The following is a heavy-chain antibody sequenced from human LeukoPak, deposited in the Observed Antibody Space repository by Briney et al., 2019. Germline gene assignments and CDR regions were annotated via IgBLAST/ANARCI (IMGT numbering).Heavy chain of an antibody. Sequence: GGSLRLSCAASRFTFSSYGMHWVRQAPGKGLEWVAFIRYDGSNKYYADSVKGRFTISRDNSKNTLYLQMNSLRAEDTAVYYCAKSVRGSPTLNYFDYWGQGTLVTVSS. CDR2: IRYDGSNK. D-gene: IGHD1-26*01. CDR1: RFTFSSYG. V-gene: IGHV3-30*02. CDR3: AKSVRGSPTLNYFDY. J-gene: IGHJ4*02.